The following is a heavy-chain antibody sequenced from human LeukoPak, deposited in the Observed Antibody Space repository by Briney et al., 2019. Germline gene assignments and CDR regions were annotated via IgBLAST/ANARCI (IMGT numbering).Heavy chain of an antibody. CDR3: ARAFPLKVYSSGWYAVDGRLEFDY. CDR2: INPNSGGT. Sequence: ASVKVSCKASGYTFTGYYMHWVRQAPGQGLEWMGWINPNSGGTNYAQKFQGRVTMTRDTSISTAYMELSRLGSDDTAVYYCARAFPLKVYSSGWYAVDGRLEFDYWGQGTLVTVSS. V-gene: IGHV1-2*02. CDR1: GYTFTGYY. J-gene: IGHJ4*02. D-gene: IGHD6-19*01.